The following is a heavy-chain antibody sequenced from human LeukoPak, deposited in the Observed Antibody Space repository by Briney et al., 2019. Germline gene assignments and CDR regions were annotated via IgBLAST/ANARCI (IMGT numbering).Heavy chain of an antibody. V-gene: IGHV3-13*01. D-gene: IGHD1-1*01. CDR1: GFTFSSFD. Sequence: GGPLRLSCAASGFTFSSFDMPWVRRPPGQGLEWVSTIGTASDTYYPGSGEGRFTLSRDNAKNSLYPQMNSLTAGDTAVYYCARGPPRGKYYYMDVWGKGTTVTVSS. CDR3: ARGPPRGKYYYMDV. J-gene: IGHJ6*03. CDR2: IGTASDT.